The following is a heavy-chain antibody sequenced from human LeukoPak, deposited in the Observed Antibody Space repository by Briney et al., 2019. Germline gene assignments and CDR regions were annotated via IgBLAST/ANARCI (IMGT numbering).Heavy chain of an antibody. Sequence: GESLKISCKVSGYSFTTSWIAWVRQMPGKGLEWMGIIYPAESDTRYSPSFQGQVTISADKSISTAYLQWSSLKASDTAMYYCARRSLSGYYYFDYWGQGTLVIVSS. CDR1: GYSFTTSW. J-gene: IGHJ4*02. V-gene: IGHV5-51*01. D-gene: IGHD3-22*01. CDR2: IYPAESDT. CDR3: ARRSLSGYYYFDY.